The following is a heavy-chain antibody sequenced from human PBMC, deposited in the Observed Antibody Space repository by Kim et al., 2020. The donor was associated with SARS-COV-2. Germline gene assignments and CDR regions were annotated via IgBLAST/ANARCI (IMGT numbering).Heavy chain of an antibody. CDR3: ARDREVLWFGNGYYYYGMDV. V-gene: IGHV4-39*07. D-gene: IGHD3-10*01. CDR2: IYYSGST. CDR1: GGSISSSSYY. J-gene: IGHJ6*02. Sequence: SETLSLTCTVSGGSISSSSYYWGWIRQPPGKGLEWIGSIYYSGSTYYNPSLKSRVTISVDTSKNQFSLKLSSVTAADTAVYYCARDREVLWFGNGYYYYGMDVWGQGTTVTVSS.